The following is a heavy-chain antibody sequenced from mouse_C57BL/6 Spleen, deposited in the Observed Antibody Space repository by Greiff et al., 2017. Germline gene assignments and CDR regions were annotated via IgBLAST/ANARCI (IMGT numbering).Heavy chain of an antibody. CDR2: ISGGGGNT. D-gene: IGHD1-1*02. CDR3: ARPYGQVLSCAMDY. Sequence: EVQLVESGGGLVKPGASLKLSCAASGFSFSSYTMSWVRQTPEKRLEWFANISGGGGNTSYPDSVTGRFTISRDNAKNTLYLHMSSLKSEDTALYYGARPYGQVLSCAMDYWGQGTSVTVSS. CDR1: GFSFSSYT. V-gene: IGHV5-9*01. J-gene: IGHJ4*01.